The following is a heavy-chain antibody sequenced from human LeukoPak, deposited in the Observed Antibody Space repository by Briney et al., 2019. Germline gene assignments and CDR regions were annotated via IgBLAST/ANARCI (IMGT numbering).Heavy chain of an antibody. V-gene: IGHV3-74*01. CDR3: ARTLYSSSWFDP. CDR2: INSDGIST. CDR1: GFTFSAYW. J-gene: IGHJ5*02. D-gene: IGHD6-13*01. Sequence: GGSLRLSCAASGFTFSAYWMHWVRQAPGKGLVWVSRINSDGISTSYADSVKGRFTISRDNAKNTLYLQVNSLRAEDAAVYYCARTLYSSSWFDPWGQGTLVTVSS.